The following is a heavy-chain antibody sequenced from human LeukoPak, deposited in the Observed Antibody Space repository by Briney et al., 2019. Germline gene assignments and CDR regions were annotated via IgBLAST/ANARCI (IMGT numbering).Heavy chain of an antibody. CDR2: INHSGST. CDR1: GGSFSGYY. D-gene: IGHD6-19*01. CDR3: ARGVRGYSSGRMGRFDP. V-gene: IGHV4-34*01. Sequence: SSETLSLTCAVYGGSFSGYYWSWIRQPPGKGLEWIGEINHSGSTNYNPSLKSRVTISVDTSKNQFSLKLSSVTAADTAVYYCARGVRGYSSGRMGRFDPWGQGTLVTVSS. J-gene: IGHJ5*02.